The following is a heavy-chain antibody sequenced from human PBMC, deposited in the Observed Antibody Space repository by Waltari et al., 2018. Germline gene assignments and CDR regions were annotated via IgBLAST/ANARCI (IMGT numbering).Heavy chain of an antibody. D-gene: IGHD6-19*01. CDR3: ARANINGYSSGWLPYYYYMDV. J-gene: IGHJ6*03. V-gene: IGHV1-69*14. Sequence: QVQLVQSGAEVKKPGSSVKVSCKASGGTFSSYAISWVRQAPGQGLEWMGGIIPNFGTANYAQKFQGRVTITADKSTSTAYMELSSLRSEDTAVYYCARANINGYSSGWLPYYYYMDVWGKGTTVTVSS. CDR1: GGTFSSYA. CDR2: IIPNFGTA.